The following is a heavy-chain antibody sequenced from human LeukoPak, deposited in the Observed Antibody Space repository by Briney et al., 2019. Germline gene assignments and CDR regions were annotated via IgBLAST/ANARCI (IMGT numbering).Heavy chain of an antibody. V-gene: IGHV3-30*03. CDR1: GFTFRSYA. J-gene: IGHJ3*02. CDR3: ASETDAFDI. Sequence: PGGSLRLSCAASGFTFRSYATHWVRQAPGKGLEWVAFISYDGSYKFYANSVKGRFTISRDNSKNTLFLQMNSLRTEDTAVYYCASETDAFDIWGQGTMVTVSS. CDR2: ISYDGSYK.